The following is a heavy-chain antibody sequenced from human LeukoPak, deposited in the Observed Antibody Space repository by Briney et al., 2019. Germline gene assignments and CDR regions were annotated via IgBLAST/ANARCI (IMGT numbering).Heavy chain of an antibody. D-gene: IGHD1-7*01. CDR2: IYSGDNT. V-gene: IGHV3-53*01. CDR1: GLTVSSNY. J-gene: IGHJ4*02. Sequence: GGSLRLSCAASGLTVSSNYMSWVRQAPGKGLEWVSVIYSGDNTYYADSAKGRFTISRDNSKNTVYLQMNSLRAEDTAVYYCARGKWNYPFDYWGQGTLVTVSS. CDR3: ARGKWNYPFDY.